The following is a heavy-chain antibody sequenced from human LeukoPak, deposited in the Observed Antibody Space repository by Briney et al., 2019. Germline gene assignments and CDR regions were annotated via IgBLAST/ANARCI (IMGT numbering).Heavy chain of an antibody. CDR3: ARDKGLANYYYYGMDV. D-gene: IGHD6-19*01. Sequence: GGSLRLSCAASGFTVSSNYMSWIRQAPGKGLEWVSYISSSGSTIYYADSVKGRFTISRDNAKNSLYLQMNSLRAEDTAVYYCARDKGLANYYYYGMDVWGQGTTVTVSS. J-gene: IGHJ6*02. CDR1: GFTVSSNY. V-gene: IGHV3-11*01. CDR2: ISSSGSTI.